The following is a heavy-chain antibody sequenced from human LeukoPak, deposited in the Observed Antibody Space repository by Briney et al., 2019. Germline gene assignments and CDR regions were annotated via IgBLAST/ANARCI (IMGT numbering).Heavy chain of an antibody. D-gene: IGHD6-19*01. Sequence: SQTLSLTCAVSGGSINSHYWGWIRQPAGKGLQWIGDIYYTGKNNYNPSLKSRVTISLDTSKDHLSLNLTSVVAADTAIYDCVRPDTGWNYFDYWGQGILVTVSS. V-gene: IGHV4-59*08. CDR3: VRPDTGWNYFDY. CDR1: GGSINSHY. J-gene: IGHJ4*02. CDR2: IYYTGKN.